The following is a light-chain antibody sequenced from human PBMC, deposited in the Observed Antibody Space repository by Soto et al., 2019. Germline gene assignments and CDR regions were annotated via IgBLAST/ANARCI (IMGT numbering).Light chain of an antibody. CDR1: QSVSSSY. CDR2: GAS. V-gene: IGKV3-20*01. J-gene: IGKJ1*01. Sequence: EIVLTQSPGTLSLSPGERATLSCRASQSVSSSYLAWYQQRPDQAPRLLIYGASSRATGIPDRFSGSGSGTDFTVTISTLEPEDFAVYYCQQYGSSPRTFGRGTKVEIK. CDR3: QQYGSSPRT.